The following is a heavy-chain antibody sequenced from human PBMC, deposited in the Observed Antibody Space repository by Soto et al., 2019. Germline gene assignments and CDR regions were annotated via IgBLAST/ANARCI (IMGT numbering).Heavy chain of an antibody. CDR1: GFTFNSSS. CDR2: SSSSSSAI. J-gene: IGHJ5*02. Sequence: EAQVVESGGGFVQPGGFRRLASAGSGFTFNSSSMNWVRQAPGKGLEGVSYSSSSSSAINYAASEKGRFTISRNNAKNSLYLHMSSLRDEDTAVCYCARGSGGFDPWGQGTLVTVSS. V-gene: IGHV3-48*02. CDR3: ARGSGGFDP.